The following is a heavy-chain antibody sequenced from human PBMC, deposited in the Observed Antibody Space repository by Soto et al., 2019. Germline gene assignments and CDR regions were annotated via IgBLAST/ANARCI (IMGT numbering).Heavy chain of an antibody. CDR1: GGTFSSYA. D-gene: IGHD3-3*01. J-gene: IGHJ6*02. V-gene: IGHV1-18*01. Sequence: GASVKVSCKASGGTFSSYAMSWVRQAPGQGLEWMGGIIPYYGNTNYAQKLQGRVTMTTDASTSTAYMELRSLRSDDTAVYYCARDTPGYDFWSGYYTGMGDVWGQGTTVTVSS. CDR2: IIPYYGNT. CDR3: ARDTPGYDFWSGYYTGMGDV.